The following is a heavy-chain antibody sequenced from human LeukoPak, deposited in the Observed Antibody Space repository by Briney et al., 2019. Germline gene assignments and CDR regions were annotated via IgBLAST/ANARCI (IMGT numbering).Heavy chain of an antibody. CDR2: IIPIFGTA. CDR3: ARPIAAAGNDAFDI. Sequence: SVKVSCKASGGTFSSYAISWVRQAPGQGLEWMGRIIPIFGTANYAQKFQGRVKITTDESTSTAYMELSSLRSEDTAVYYCARPIAAAGNDAFDIWGQGTIVTVSS. J-gene: IGHJ3*02. D-gene: IGHD6-13*01. CDR1: GGTFSSYA. V-gene: IGHV1-69*05.